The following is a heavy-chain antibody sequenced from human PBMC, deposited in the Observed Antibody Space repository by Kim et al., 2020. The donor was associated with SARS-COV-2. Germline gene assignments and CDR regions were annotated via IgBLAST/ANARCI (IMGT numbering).Heavy chain of an antibody. V-gene: IGHV4-34*01. CDR2: INHSGST. J-gene: IGHJ6*02. CDR1: GGSFSGYY. Sequence: SETLSLTCAVYGGSFSGYYWSWIRQPPGKGLEWIGEINHSGSTNYNPSLKSRVTISVDTSKNQFSLKLSSVTAADTAVYYCARGRQYYYYGMDVWGQGTTVTVSS. CDR3: ARGRQYYYYGMDV.